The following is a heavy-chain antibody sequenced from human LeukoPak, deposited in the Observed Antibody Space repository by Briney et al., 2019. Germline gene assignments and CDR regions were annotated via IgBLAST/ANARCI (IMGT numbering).Heavy chain of an antibody. V-gene: IGHV4-59*12. Sequence: PSETLSLTCTVSGGSISSYYWSWIRQPPGKGLEWIGSMYYSGSTNYKPSLKSRVTISVDTSKNQFSLKLSSVTPEDTAVYYCSRELAWGPADYWGQGTLVTVSS. CDR3: SRELAWGPADY. CDR2: MYYSGST. D-gene: IGHD7-27*01. CDR1: GGSISSYY. J-gene: IGHJ4*02.